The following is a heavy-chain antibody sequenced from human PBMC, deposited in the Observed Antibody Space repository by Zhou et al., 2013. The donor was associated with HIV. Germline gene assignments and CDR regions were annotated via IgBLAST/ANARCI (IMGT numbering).Heavy chain of an antibody. D-gene: IGHD3-10*01. Sequence: QVQVVQSGAEVKKPGSSVKVSCKASGGTFSVYSFAWVRQAPGQGLEWMGWINNYNGNTNYAQKLQGRVTMTTDTSTSTVYMELRSLRSDDTAVYYCARDRTPEGDDAFDIWGQGTMVTVSS. V-gene: IGHV1-18*01. J-gene: IGHJ3*02. CDR2: INNYNGNT. CDR3: ARDRTPEGDDAFDI. CDR1: GGTFSVYS.